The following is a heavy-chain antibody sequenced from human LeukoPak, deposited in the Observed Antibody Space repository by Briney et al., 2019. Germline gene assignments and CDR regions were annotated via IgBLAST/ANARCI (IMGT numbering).Heavy chain of an antibody. CDR1: GFTFSDYY. J-gene: IGHJ4*02. D-gene: IGHD2-15*01. CDR3: ARATVALRRISALDY. V-gene: IGHV3-11*04. CDR2: ISSSGSTI. Sequence: GGSLRLSCAASGFTFSDYYMSWIRQAPGKGLEWVSYISSSGSTIYYADSVKGRFTISRDNAKNSLYLQMNSLRAEDTAVYYCARATVALRRISALDYWGQGTLVTVSS.